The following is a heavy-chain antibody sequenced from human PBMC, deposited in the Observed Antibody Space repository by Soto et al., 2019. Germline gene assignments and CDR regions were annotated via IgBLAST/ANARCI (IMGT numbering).Heavy chain of an antibody. CDR3: TWMKMARLDH. Sequence: QVQLQQSGAEVKRPGSSVKVSCKASGVSFNSYGFAWVRQAPGQGLEWLGKITPALHLKNYAQGLQVRVTITADTSTSTLYRELTSLSSKDTAVYYCTWMKMARLDHWGQGTLVTVSS. V-gene: IGHV1-69*09. CDR1: GVSFNSYG. J-gene: IGHJ4*02. CDR2: ITPALHLK. D-gene: IGHD2-2*03.